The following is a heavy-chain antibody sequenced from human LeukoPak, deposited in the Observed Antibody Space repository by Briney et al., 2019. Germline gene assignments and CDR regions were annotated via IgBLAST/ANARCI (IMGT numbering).Heavy chain of an antibody. CDR1: GYTFTGYY. CDR3: ARDPVDGDHERWFDP. Sequence: ASVKVSCKASGYTFTGYYMHWVRQAPGQGLEWMGWINPNSGGTNYAQKFQGRVTMTRDTSISTAYMELSRLRSDDTAVYYCARDPVDGDHERWFDPWGQGTLVTVSS. D-gene: IGHD4-17*01. CDR2: INPNSGGT. J-gene: IGHJ5*02. V-gene: IGHV1-2*02.